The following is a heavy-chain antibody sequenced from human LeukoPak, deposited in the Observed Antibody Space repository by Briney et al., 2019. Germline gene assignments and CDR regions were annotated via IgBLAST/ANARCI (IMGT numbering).Heavy chain of an antibody. CDR1: GYTFTSYG. V-gene: IGHV1-18*01. CDR2: ISGYNDNT. J-gene: IGHJ4*02. D-gene: IGHD6-19*01. CDR3: AKDEGSSGWAWVPY. Sequence: VASVKVSCKASGYTFTSYGISWVRQAPGQGLEWEGWISGYNDNTNYAQKFQGRVTMTTDISTNTAYMELRSLRSDDAAVYYCAKDEGSSGWAWVPYWGQGTLVTVSS.